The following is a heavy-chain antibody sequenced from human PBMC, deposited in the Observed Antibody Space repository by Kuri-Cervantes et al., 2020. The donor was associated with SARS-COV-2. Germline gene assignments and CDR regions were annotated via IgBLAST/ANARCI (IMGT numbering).Heavy chain of an antibody. CDR2: ISYDGSNK. V-gene: IGHV3-30-3*01. CDR3: AKEDTIVVVPAAIVLSSYYGMDV. CDR1: GFTFSSYA. D-gene: IGHD2-2*01. J-gene: IGHJ6*02. Sequence: GGSLRLSCAASGFTFSSYAMHWVRQAPGKGLEWVAVISYDGSNKYYADSVKGRFTISRDNSKNTLYLQMNSLRAEDTAVYYCAKEDTIVVVPAAIVLSSYYGMDVWGQGTTVTVSS.